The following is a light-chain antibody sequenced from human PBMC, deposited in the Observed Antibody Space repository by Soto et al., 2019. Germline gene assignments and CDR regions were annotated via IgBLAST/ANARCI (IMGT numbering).Light chain of an antibody. V-gene: IGKV3-11*01. CDR2: DAS. CDR1: QSVSSY. CDR3: QQYNKWPRP. Sequence: EIVLTQSPATLSLSPGERATLACRASQSVSSYLAWYQQKPGQAPRLLIYDASNRATGIPARFSGSGSGTDFTLTISSLEPEDFAVYYCQQYNKWPRPFGQGTKVDI. J-gene: IGKJ2*01.